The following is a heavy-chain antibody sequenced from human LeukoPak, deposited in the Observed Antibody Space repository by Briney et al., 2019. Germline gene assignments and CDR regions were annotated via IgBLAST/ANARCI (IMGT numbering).Heavy chain of an antibody. V-gene: IGHV4-4*07. CDR3: ARTPLYSSSWYSPFDY. D-gene: IGHD6-13*01. J-gene: IGHJ4*02. Sequence: SETLSLTCTVSGGSISSYYWNWIRQPAGKGLEWLGRIYTSGSTTYNPSLKSRVTMSLDTSKKQFSLKLTSGTAADTAVYYCARTPLYSSSWYSPFDYWGQGTLVTVSS. CDR1: GGSISSYY. CDR2: IYTSGST.